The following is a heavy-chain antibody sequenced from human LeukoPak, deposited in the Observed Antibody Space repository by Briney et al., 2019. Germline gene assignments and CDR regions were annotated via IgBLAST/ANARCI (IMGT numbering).Heavy chain of an antibody. D-gene: IGHD5-12*01. CDR1: GGSISSGGYY. J-gene: IGHJ4*02. CDR2: INHSGST. Sequence: SETLSPTCTVSGGSISSGGYYWSWIRQHPGKGLEWIGYINHSGSTYYNSSLKSRVTMSVDTSKNQFSLKLSSVTAADTAVYYCARDYSGYGRFDYWGQGTLVTVSS. CDR3: ARDYSGYGRFDY. V-gene: IGHV4-31*03.